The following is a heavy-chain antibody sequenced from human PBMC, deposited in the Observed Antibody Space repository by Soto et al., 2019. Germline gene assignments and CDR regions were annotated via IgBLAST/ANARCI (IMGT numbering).Heavy chain of an antibody. D-gene: IGHD1-26*01. J-gene: IGHJ6*03. CDR1: GGSISSGGYY. CDR2: IYYSGST. V-gene: IGHV4-31*03. Sequence: SETLSLTCTVSGGSISSGGYYWSWIRQHPGKGLEWIGYIYYSGSTYHNPSLKSRVTISVDTSKNQFSLKLSSVTAADTAVYYCASKIGADAHRDYYYYMDVWGKGTTVTVSS. CDR3: ASKIGADAHRDYYYYMDV.